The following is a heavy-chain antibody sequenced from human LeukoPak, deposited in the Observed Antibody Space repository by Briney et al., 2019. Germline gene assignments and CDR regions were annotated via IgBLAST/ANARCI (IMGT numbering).Heavy chain of an antibody. CDR3: ARDHSSSSRASDF. CDR2: ISGYNGHT. CDR1: GYTSTSYG. D-gene: IGHD6-6*01. Sequence: GASVKVSCKASGYTSTSYGVSWVRQAPGQGLEWMGWISGYNGHTNYAQRLQGRVTTTTDTSTSTVYMELGSLRYDDTAVYYCARDHSSSSRASDFWGQGTLVTVSS. J-gene: IGHJ4*02. V-gene: IGHV1-18*01.